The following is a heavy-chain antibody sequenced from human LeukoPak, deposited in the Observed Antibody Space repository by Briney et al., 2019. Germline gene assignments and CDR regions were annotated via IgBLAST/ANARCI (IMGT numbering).Heavy chain of an antibody. Sequence: GGSLRLSCAASGFTFSSYAMSWVRQAPGKGLEWVSYISSSSSTIYYADSVKGRFTISGDNAKNSLYLQMNSLRAEDTAVYYCAREVVLQLWAVYNWFDPWGQGTLVTVSS. CDR2: ISSSSSTI. D-gene: IGHD5-18*01. CDR1: GFTFSSYA. V-gene: IGHV3-48*01. CDR3: AREVVLQLWAVYNWFDP. J-gene: IGHJ5*02.